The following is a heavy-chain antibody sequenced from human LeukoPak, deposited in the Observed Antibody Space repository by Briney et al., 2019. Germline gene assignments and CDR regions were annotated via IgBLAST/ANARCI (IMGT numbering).Heavy chain of an antibody. CDR3: ARGVRDGYNQYYYYYYYMDV. J-gene: IGHJ6*03. D-gene: IGHD5-24*01. CDR2: IYTSGGT. V-gene: IGHV4-4*07. Sequence: SETLSLTCTVSGGSISSYYWSWIRQPAGKGLEWIGRIYTSGGTNYNPSLKSRVTMSVDTSKNQFSLKLSSVTAADTAVYYCARGVRDGYNQYYYYYYYMDVWGKGTTVTVSS. CDR1: GGSISSYY.